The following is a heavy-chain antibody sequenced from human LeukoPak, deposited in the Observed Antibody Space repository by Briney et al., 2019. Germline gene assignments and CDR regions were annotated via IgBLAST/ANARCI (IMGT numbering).Heavy chain of an antibody. D-gene: IGHD2-21*02. V-gene: IGHV1-46*01. J-gene: IGHJ4*02. Sequence: GASVKVSCKASGYTFTSYYMHWVRQAPGQGLEWMGIINPSGCSTSYAQKFQGRGTMTRDTSTSTVYMELRSLSSEDTAVYYCARDSHIVVVPADYYFDYWGQGTLVTVSS. CDR1: GYTFTSYY. CDR2: INPSGCST. CDR3: ARDSHIVVVPADYYFDY.